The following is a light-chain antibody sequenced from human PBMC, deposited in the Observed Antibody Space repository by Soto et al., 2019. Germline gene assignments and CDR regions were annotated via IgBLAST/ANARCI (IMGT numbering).Light chain of an antibody. CDR1: SSDVGAYNY. J-gene: IGLJ2*01. Sequence: QSALTQPASVSGSPGQSITISCTGTSSDVGAYNYVSWYQQHPGKAPKLMIYDVSDRPSGVSNRFSGSKSGNTASLTSSELQAEEEADYYCSSYTTSSTVLFGGGTKLTVL. CDR2: DVS. CDR3: SSYTTSSTVL. V-gene: IGLV2-14*01.